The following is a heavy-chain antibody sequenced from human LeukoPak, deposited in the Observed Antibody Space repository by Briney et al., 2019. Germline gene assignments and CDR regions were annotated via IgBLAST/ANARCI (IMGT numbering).Heavy chain of an antibody. J-gene: IGHJ4*02. CDR3: ARDRWELLDY. CDR2: IYYSGST. CDR1: GGSISSSSYY. D-gene: IGHD1-26*01. Sequence: PSETLSLTCTVSGGSISSSSYYWGWIRQPPGKGLEWIGYIYYSGSTNYNPSLKSRVTISVDTSKNQFSLKLSSVTAADTAVYYCARDRWELLDYWGQGTLVTVSS. V-gene: IGHV4-61*01.